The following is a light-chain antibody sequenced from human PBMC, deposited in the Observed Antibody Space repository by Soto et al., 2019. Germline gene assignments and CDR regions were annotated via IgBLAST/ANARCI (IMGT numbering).Light chain of an antibody. J-gene: IGLJ2*01. CDR3: ATWDDSLRAVL. Sequence: QSVLTQPPSVSAAPGQKVTISCSGSSSNIGNNYVSWYQQLPGTAPKLLIYDNNRRPSGIPDRFSDSKSGTSATLGITGLQTGDEDDYFCATWDDSLRAVLFGGGTKLTVL. CDR1: SSNIGNNY. V-gene: IGLV1-51*01. CDR2: DNN.